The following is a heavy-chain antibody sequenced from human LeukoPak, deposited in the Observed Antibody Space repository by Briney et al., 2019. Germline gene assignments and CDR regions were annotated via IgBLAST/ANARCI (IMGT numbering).Heavy chain of an antibody. V-gene: IGHV4-39*07. J-gene: IGHJ5*02. CDR3: ARAYYYDSSAKGKNWFDP. CDR1: GGSISSSSYY. Sequence: PSETLSLTCTVSGGSISSSSYYWGWIRQPPGKGLEWIGSIYHSGSTYYNPSLKSRVTISVDTSKNQFSLKLSSVTAADTAVYYCARAYYYDSSAKGKNWFDPWGQGTLVTVSS. D-gene: IGHD3-22*01. CDR2: IYHSGST.